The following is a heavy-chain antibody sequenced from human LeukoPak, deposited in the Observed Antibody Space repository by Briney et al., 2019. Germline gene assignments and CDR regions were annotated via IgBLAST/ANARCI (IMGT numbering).Heavy chain of an antibody. D-gene: IGHD2-2*01. CDR1: GYTFTGYY. J-gene: IGHJ3*02. CDR3: ARAWTYQLLAPHDAFDI. CDR2: INPNSGGT. Sequence: ALVKVSCKASGYTFTGYYMHWVRQAPGQGLEWMGWINPNSGGTNYAQKFQGRVTMTRDTSISTAYMELSRLRSDDTAVYYCARAWTYQLLAPHDAFDIWGQGTMVTVSS. V-gene: IGHV1-2*02.